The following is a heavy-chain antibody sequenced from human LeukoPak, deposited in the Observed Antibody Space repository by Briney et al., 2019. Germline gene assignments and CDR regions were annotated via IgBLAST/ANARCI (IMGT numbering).Heavy chain of an antibody. Sequence: PSETLSLTCTVSGGSISSSSYYWGWIRQPPGKGLEWIGSIYYSGSTYYNPSLKGRVTISVDTSKNQFSLKLSSVTAADTAVYYCARRIVVGATAPVTDYWGQGTLVTVSS. J-gene: IGHJ4*02. CDR3: ARRIVVGATAPVTDY. CDR2: IYYSGST. D-gene: IGHD1-26*01. V-gene: IGHV4-39*01. CDR1: GGSISSSSYY.